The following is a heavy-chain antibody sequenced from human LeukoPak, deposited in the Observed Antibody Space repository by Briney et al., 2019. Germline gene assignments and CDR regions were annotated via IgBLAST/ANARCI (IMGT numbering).Heavy chain of an antibody. Sequence: SVKVSCKASGGTFSSYAISWVRQAPGQGLEWMGGIIPIFGTANYAQKFQGRVTITADKSTSTAYMELSSLRSEDTAVYYCARGNDYVWGSYRYTIRVAAPYYYYYGMDVWGKGTTVTVSS. J-gene: IGHJ6*04. CDR2: IIPIFGTA. D-gene: IGHD3-16*02. V-gene: IGHV1-69*06. CDR1: GGTFSSYA. CDR3: ARGNDYVWGSYRYTIRVAAPYYYYYGMDV.